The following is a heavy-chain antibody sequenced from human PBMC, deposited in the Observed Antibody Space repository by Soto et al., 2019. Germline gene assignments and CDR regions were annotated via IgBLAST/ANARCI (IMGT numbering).Heavy chain of an antibody. V-gene: IGHV4-59*01. D-gene: IGHD2-15*01. J-gene: IGHJ3*02. CDR1: GGSISSYY. Sequence: SETLSLTCNVSGGSISSYYWSWIRQPPGKGLEWIGYIYYSGSTNYNPSLKSRVTISVDTSKNQFSLKLSSVTAADTAVYYCARSVWVVAAPDAFDIWGQGTMVTVSS. CDR3: ARSVWVVAAPDAFDI. CDR2: IYYSGST.